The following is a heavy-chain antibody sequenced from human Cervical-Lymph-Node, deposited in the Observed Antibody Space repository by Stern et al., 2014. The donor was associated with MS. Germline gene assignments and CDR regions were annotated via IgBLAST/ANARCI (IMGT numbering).Heavy chain of an antibody. CDR1: GFSLRTSGAN. D-gene: IGHD4-23*01. V-gene: IGHV2-5*02. CDR3: AHRDYGGNSGFDY. CDR2: IYWDDEK. J-gene: IGHJ4*02. Sequence: QITLKESGPTLVKPTQTLTLTCSFSGFSLRTSGANVAWIRQPPGKALEWLTLIYWDDEKRYRPSLRSRLTITKHSSKNQVVLKMANMDPEDAATFYCAHRDYGGNSGFDYWGQGTLVTVSS.